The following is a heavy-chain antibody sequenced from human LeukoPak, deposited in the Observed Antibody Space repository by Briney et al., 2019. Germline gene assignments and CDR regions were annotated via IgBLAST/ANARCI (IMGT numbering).Heavy chain of an antibody. V-gene: IGHV3-21*01. CDR2: ISSSSNYI. CDR1: GFTFSSYS. J-gene: IGHJ3*02. D-gene: IGHD5-18*01. CDR3: AKVEIQLWLLYAFDI. Sequence: GGSLRLSCAASGFTFSSYSMNWVRQAPGKGLEWVSSISSSSNYIYYADSVKGRFTISRDNAKNSLYLQMNSLRAEDTAVYYCAKVEIQLWLLYAFDIWGQGTMVTVSS.